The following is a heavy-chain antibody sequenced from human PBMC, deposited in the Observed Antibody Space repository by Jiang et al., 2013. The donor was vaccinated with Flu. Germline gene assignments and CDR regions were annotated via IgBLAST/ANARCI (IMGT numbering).Heavy chain of an antibody. CDR3: ARHAFGGNGWHYFDH. J-gene: IGHJ4*02. CDR2: IDPRDSYT. CDR1: GYIFTDYW. Sequence: GYIFTDYWITWVRQMPGKGLEWMGRIDPRDSYTSYSPSFQGHVIMSVDKSITTAFLQWSSLKASDTAKYYCARHAFGGNGWHYFDHWGQGALVTVSS. D-gene: IGHD3-10*01. V-gene: IGHV5-10-1*01.